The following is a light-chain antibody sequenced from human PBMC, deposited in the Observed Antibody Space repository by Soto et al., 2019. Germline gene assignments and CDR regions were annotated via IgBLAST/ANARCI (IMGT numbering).Light chain of an antibody. CDR1: QSVRNNF. Sequence: EIVLTQSPGTLSLSPGERATLSCRASQSVRNNFLTWYQQKPGQAPRLLIYGASNRATGIPDRFSGSASGTEFTLIISRLEPEDFSVYYCQHYFDSPPSFGQGTRLEIK. CDR2: GAS. V-gene: IGKV3-20*01. CDR3: QHYFDSPPS. J-gene: IGKJ5*01.